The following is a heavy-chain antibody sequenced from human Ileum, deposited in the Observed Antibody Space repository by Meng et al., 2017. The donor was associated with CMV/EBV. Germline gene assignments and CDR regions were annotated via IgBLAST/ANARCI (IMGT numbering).Heavy chain of an antibody. CDR1: GDSISSGGHF. CDR2: MFYSGST. J-gene: IGHJ4*02. D-gene: IGHD3-16*01. CDR3: ARASDQKGGLDY. Sequence: VSGDSISSGGHFWSWLRQHPGQGLEWIGYMFYSGSTYITPSLESRVIISGDTAKNQFSLKMSSMTAADSAVYYCARASDQKGGLDYWGPGTLVTVSS. V-gene: IGHV4-31*02.